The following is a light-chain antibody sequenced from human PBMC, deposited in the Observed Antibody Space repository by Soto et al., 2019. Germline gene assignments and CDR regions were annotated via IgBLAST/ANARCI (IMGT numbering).Light chain of an antibody. CDR2: GA. V-gene: IGKV3-15*01. CDR1: QSVSSN. J-gene: IGKJ3*01. Sequence: EIVMTQSPATLSVSPGERATLSCRASQSVSSNLAWYQQKPGQAPRLLIYGATRATGIPVRFRGGGSGTEFTLTISSLQSEDLAVYYCQQYNNWPRTFGPGTKVDIK. CDR3: QQYNNWPRT.